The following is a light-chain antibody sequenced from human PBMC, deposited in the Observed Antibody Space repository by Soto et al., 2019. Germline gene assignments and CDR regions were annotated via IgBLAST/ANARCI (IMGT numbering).Light chain of an antibody. Sequence: QTVVTQEPSFSVSPGGTVTLTCGLSSGSVSTSSYPSWYQQTPGQAPRTLIYSTNTPSSGVPDRFSGSILGNKAALTITGAQADDESDYYCVLYTGSGIYVFGGGTKVTVL. V-gene: IGLV8-61*01. J-gene: IGLJ1*01. CDR2: STN. CDR3: VLYTGSGIYV. CDR1: SGSVSTSSY.